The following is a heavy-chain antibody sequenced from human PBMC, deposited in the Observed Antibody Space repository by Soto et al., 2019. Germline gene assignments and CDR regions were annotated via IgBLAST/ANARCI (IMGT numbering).Heavy chain of an antibody. CDR3: ARVDYCDFIADY. CDR1: GGSFSGYY. J-gene: IGHJ4*02. CDR2: INHSGST. V-gene: IGHV4-34*01. Sequence: QVQLQQWGAGLLKPSETLSLTCAVYGGSFSGYYWSWIRQPPGKGLEWIGEINHSGSTNYNPSLKSRVTISVDTSKNQFSLKLSSVTAADTAVYYCARVDYCDFIADYWGQGTLVTVSS. D-gene: IGHD4-17*01.